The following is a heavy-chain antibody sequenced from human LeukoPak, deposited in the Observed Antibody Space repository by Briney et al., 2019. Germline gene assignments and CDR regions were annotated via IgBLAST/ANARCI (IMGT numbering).Heavy chain of an antibody. CDR2: INSDGSST. J-gene: IGHJ4*02. V-gene: IGHV3-74*01. D-gene: IGHD3-16*01. CDR1: GFTINSNW. Sequence: GGSLRLSCAASGFTINSNWMHWVRQAPGKGLVWVSRINSDGSSTSYADSVKGRFTISRDNAKNTLYLQMNSLRVEDTAVYYCAKAQNYVWGSGDYWGQGTLVTVSS. CDR3: AKAQNYVWGSGDY.